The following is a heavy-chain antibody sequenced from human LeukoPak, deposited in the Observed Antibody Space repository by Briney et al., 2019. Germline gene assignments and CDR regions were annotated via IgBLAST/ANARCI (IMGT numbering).Heavy chain of an antibody. CDR3: ASSKSSGWYPFYFDF. D-gene: IGHD6-13*01. J-gene: IGHJ4*02. CDR2: IYPGDSDT. Sequence: GESLKISCKGSGYSFTSYWIGWVRQMPGKGLEWMGIIYPGDSDTRYSPSFQGQVTISADKSFSTAYLQWSSLKASDTAIYYCASSKSSGWYPFYFDFWGQGTLVTVSS. V-gene: IGHV5-51*01. CDR1: GYSFTSYW.